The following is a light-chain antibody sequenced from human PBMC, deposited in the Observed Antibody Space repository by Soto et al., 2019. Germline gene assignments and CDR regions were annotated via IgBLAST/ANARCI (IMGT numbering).Light chain of an antibody. CDR1: GSDVGGYNY. CDR2: DVS. CDR3: SSYTSASTPVV. V-gene: IGLV2-14*01. Sequence: QSALTQPASVSGSPGQSITISCTGTGSDVGGYNYVSWHQQHPGKAPKVMIYDVSNRPSGVSNRFSGSKSGNTASLTISGLQAEDEADYYCSSYTSASTPVVFGGGTKLTVL. J-gene: IGLJ2*01.